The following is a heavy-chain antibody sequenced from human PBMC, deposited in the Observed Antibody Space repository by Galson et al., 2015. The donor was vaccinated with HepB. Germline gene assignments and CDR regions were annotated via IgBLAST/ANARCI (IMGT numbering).Heavy chain of an antibody. Sequence: SLRLSCAASGFTFSSYAMSWVRQAPGKGLEWVSAISGSGGSTYYADSVKGRFTISRDNSKNTLYLQMNSLRAEDTAVYYCAKDLEMVGVVGVFDYWGQGTLVTVSS. D-gene: IGHD3-10*01. CDR3: AKDLEMVGVVGVFDY. CDR2: ISGSGGST. J-gene: IGHJ4*02. V-gene: IGHV3-23*01. CDR1: GFTFSSYA.